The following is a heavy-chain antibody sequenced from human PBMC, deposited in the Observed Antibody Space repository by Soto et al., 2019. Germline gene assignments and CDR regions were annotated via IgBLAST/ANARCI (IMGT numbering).Heavy chain of an antibody. J-gene: IGHJ4*02. V-gene: IGHV3-33*01. D-gene: IGHD4-17*01. CDR2: IWYDGSNK. CDR1: GFPFNNYG. Sequence: QVQLVESGGGVVQPGRSLRLSCAASGFPFNNYGMHWVRQAPGKGLEWVALIWYDGSNKYYADSVKGRFTISRDNSKNTLYLQMNSLRAEDTAVYYGAIGQLTESNMVTTLYFDYWGQGTLVTVSS. CDR3: AIGQLTESNMVTTLYFDY.